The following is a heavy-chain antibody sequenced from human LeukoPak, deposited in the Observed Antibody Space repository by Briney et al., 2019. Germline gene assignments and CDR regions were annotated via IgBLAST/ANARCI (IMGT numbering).Heavy chain of an antibody. CDR1: GGTFSSYA. D-gene: IGHD3-10*01. J-gene: IGHJ4*02. CDR3: ATSGTMVRGVHFDY. CDR2: IIPIFGTA. V-gene: IGHV1-69*05. Sequence: GASVKVSCKASGGTFSSYAISWVRQAPGQGLEWMGGIIPIFGTANYAQKFQGRVTITTDKSTSTAYMELSSLRSEDTAVYYCATSGTMVRGVHFDYRGQGTLVTVSS.